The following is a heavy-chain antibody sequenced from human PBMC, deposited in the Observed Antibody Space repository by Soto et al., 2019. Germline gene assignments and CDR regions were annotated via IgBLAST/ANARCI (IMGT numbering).Heavy chain of an antibody. J-gene: IGHJ4*02. Sequence: EVQLVESGGVVVQPGGSLRLSCAASGFTFDDYTMHWVRQAPGKGLEWVSLISWDGGSTYYADSVKGRFTISRDNSKNSLYLQMNSLRTEDTALYYCAKDMRRRTSYGYFSDPFSFSVALDYWGQGTLVTVSS. CDR3: AKDMRRRTSYGYFSDPFSFSVALDY. CDR1: GFTFDDYT. D-gene: IGHD5-18*01. V-gene: IGHV3-43*01. CDR2: ISWDGGST.